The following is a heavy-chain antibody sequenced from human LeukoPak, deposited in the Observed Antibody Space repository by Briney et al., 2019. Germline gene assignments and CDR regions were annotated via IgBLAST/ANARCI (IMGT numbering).Heavy chain of an antibody. J-gene: IGHJ4*02. CDR1: GFTFSGYF. Sequence: PGGSLRLSCAASGFTFSGYFMNWVRQAPGKGLEYVSSISGSSRHIYYADSVKGRFTISRDNSENTVYLQMNNLRAEDTALYYCAGRVTGYSSGYVYWGQGTLVTVSS. CDR2: ISGSSRHI. D-gene: IGHD5-18*01. V-gene: IGHV3-21*04. CDR3: AGRVTGYSSGYVY.